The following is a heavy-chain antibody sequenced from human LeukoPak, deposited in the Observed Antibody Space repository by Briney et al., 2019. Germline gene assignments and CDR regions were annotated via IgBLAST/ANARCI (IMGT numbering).Heavy chain of an antibody. CDR3: ARTPSGYSLADFDY. CDR2: IYSGGST. Sequence: GGSLRLSCAASGFTVSSNYMSWVRQAPGKRLEWVSVIYSGGSTYYADSVKARFTISRDNSKNTLYLQMNSLRAEDTAVYYCARTPSGYSLADFDYWGQGTLVTVSS. V-gene: IGHV3-53*01. J-gene: IGHJ4*02. D-gene: IGHD5-18*01. CDR1: GFTVSSNY.